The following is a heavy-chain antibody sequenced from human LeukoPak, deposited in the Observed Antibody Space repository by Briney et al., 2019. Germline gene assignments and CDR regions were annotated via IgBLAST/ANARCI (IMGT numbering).Heavy chain of an antibody. D-gene: IGHD2-2*01. CDR2: IYTSGST. CDR1: GGSISSYY. V-gene: IGHV4-4*07. Sequence: SETLSLTCTVSGGSISSYYWSWIRQPAGKGLEWIGRIYTSGSTNYNPSLKSRVTMSVDTSKNHFSLKLNSVTAADTAVYYCAKDPAKVVPAAIIAFPDYWGQGTLVTVSS. J-gene: IGHJ4*02. CDR3: AKDPAKVVPAAIIAFPDY.